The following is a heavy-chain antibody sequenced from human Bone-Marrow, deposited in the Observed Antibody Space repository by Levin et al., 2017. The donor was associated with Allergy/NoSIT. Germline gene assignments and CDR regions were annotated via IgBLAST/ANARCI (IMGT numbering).Heavy chain of an antibody. CDR3: AKDDYYDSSGYSVPTAARGLFDY. D-gene: IGHD3-22*01. CDR2: ISYDGSNK. CDR1: GFTFSSYG. Sequence: LSLTCAASGFTFSSYGMHWVRQAPGKGLEWVAVISYDGSNKYYADSVKGRFTISRDNSKNTLYLQMNSLRAEDTAVYYCAKDDYYDSSGYSVPTAARGLFDYWGQGTLVTVSS. V-gene: IGHV3-30*18. J-gene: IGHJ4*02.